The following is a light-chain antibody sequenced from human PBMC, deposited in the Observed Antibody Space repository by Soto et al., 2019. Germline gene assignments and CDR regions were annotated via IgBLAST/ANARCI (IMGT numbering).Light chain of an antibody. CDR3: QQGGSFPIT. Sequence: DIQMTQSPSSVSASVGDRVTITCRASQDIGSWLAWYQQKPGKAPDLLIYGASSLQSGVPSRFYGSGSGTDFTLTFSSLQPEDCATYYCQQGGSFPITFGQGTRLEIK. V-gene: IGKV1-12*01. CDR1: QDIGSW. J-gene: IGKJ5*01. CDR2: GAS.